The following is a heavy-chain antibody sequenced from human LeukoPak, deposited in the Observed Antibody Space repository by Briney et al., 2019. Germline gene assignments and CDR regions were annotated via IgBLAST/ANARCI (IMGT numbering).Heavy chain of an antibody. Sequence: SETLSLTCTVSGGSISSYYWSWIRQPPGKGLEWIGYTYYSGSTNYNPSLKSRVTISVDTSKNQFSLKLSSVTAADTAVYYCARGGRATFDLWGRGTLVTVSS. D-gene: IGHD6-13*01. J-gene: IGHJ2*01. CDR3: ARGGRATFDL. CDR1: GGSISSYY. V-gene: IGHV4-59*01. CDR2: TYYSGST.